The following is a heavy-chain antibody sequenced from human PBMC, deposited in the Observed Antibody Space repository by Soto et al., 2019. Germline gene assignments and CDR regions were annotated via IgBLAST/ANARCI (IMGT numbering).Heavy chain of an antibody. V-gene: IGHV4-59*01. CDR1: GGSISSYY. Sequence: QVQLQESGPGLVKPSETLSLPCTVSGGSISSYYWSWIRQPPGKGLEWIGDIYYSGSTNSNPSFKSRVTISVDTSKNQFSLKLGSVTAADTAVYYCARVWVGAFDIWGQGTMVTVSS. J-gene: IGHJ3*02. D-gene: IGHD1-26*01. CDR3: ARVWVGAFDI. CDR2: IYYSGST.